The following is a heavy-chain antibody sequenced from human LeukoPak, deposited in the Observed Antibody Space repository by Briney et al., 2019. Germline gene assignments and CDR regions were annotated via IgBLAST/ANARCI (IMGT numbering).Heavy chain of an antibody. CDR2: INPSGGST. CDR1: GYTFTSYY. Sequence: GASVKVSCKASGYTFTSYYMHWVRQAPGQGLEWMGIINPSGGSTSYAQKFQGRVTMTRDTSTSTVYMELSSLRSEDTAVYYCARGGYGGNRSGGTFDIWGQGIMVTVSS. D-gene: IGHD4-23*01. V-gene: IGHV1-46*01. J-gene: IGHJ3*02. CDR3: ARGGYGGNRSGGTFDI.